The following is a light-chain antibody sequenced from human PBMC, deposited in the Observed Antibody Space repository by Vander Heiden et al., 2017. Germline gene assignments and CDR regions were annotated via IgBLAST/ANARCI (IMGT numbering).Light chain of an antibody. Sequence: DIQLTQSPSSLSASVGDRVTITCRATQGIRDRLAWYQQKPGKAPKRLIYDASNLQRGVPSRFSSSGFGTEFTLTISSLQPEDFATYYCLQHDTYLFTFGQGTKMEIK. CDR3: LQHDTYLFT. CDR2: DAS. V-gene: IGKV1-17*01. J-gene: IGKJ2*01. CDR1: QGIRDR.